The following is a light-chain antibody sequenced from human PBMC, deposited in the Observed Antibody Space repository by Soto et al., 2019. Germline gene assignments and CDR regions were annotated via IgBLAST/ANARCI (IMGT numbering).Light chain of an antibody. J-gene: IGLJ2*01. CDR3: QTWGTGVHVV. CDR2: VNIDGSH. Sequence: QLVLTQSPSTSASLGASVKLTCTLTSGHTTYAITWHQQQPEKGPRYLMRVNIDGSHSKGDGIPDRFSGSSSGAERYLTISSLQSEDEADYYCQTWGTGVHVVFGEGTKLTVL. V-gene: IGLV4-69*02. CDR1: SGHTTYA.